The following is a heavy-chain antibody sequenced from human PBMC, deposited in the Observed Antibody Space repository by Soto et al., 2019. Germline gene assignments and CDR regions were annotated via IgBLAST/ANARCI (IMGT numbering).Heavy chain of an antibody. CDR3: AKDQNYDSSGYYYFHYYYYGMDV. CDR1: GFTFSSYG. Sequence: GGSLRLSCAASGFTFSSYGMHWVRQAPGKGLEWVAVISYDGSNKYYADSVKGRFTISRDNSKNTLYLQMNSLRAEDTAVYYCAKDQNYDSSGYYYFHYYYYGMDVWGQGTTVTVSS. V-gene: IGHV3-30*18. D-gene: IGHD3-22*01. J-gene: IGHJ6*02. CDR2: ISYDGSNK.